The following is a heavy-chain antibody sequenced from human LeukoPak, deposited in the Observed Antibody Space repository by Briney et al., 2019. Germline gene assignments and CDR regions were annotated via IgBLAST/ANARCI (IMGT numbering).Heavy chain of an antibody. J-gene: IGHJ5*02. CDR1: GFTFSDYY. CDR2: ISSSGSTI. V-gene: IGHV3-11*01. CDR3: AAAMVRGVFDP. Sequence: GGSLRLSCAASGFTFSDYYMSWIRQAPGKGLEWVSYISSSGSTIYYADSVKGRFTISRDNAKNSPYLQMNSLRAEDTAVYYCAAAMVRGVFDPWGQGTLVTVSS. D-gene: IGHD3-10*01.